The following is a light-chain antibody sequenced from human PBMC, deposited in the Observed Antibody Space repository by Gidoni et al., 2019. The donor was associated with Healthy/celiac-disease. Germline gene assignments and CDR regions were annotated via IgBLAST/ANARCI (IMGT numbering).Light chain of an antibody. J-gene: IGLJ7*01. CDR2: SNT. Sequence: SVLTQPPSASGTPGQRVTISCSGSSSNIGSNTLNWYQQLPGTAPKLLIYSNTQRPSGVPDRFSGSKSGTSASLAISGLQSEDEADYYCAAWDDSLNGAVFGGGTQLTVL. CDR3: AAWDDSLNGAV. CDR1: SSNIGSNT. V-gene: IGLV1-44*01.